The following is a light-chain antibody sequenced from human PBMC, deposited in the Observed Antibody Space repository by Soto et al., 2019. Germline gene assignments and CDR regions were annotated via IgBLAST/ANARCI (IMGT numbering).Light chain of an antibody. CDR1: SGDVAAYNL. Sequence: QSVLTQPASVSGSPGQSITISCSGSSGDVAAYNLVSWYQQHPGKAPRLIIFEDNKRPSGVSNRFSGSKSANTASLTIAGLQAGDEADYYCCSYAGGNAWVFGGGTKLTVL. J-gene: IGLJ3*02. V-gene: IGLV2-23*01. CDR3: CSYAGGNAWV. CDR2: EDN.